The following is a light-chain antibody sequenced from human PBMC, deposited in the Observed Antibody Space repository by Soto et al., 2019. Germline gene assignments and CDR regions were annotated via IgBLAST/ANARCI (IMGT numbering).Light chain of an antibody. CDR1: SSDVGGYNY. CDR3: SSYTSSSIDYV. Sequence: QSALTQPASVSGSPGQSITISCTGTSSDVGGYNYVSWYQQHPGKAPQLMIYEVSNRPSGVSNRFSGSKSGNTASVTISGIQAEDEADYYCSSYTSSSIDYVFGTGTKLTVL. V-gene: IGLV2-14*01. J-gene: IGLJ1*01. CDR2: EVS.